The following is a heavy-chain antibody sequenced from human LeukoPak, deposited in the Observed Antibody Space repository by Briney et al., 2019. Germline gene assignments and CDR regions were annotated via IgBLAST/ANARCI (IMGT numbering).Heavy chain of an antibody. CDR1: GGSISSYY. J-gene: IGHJ4*02. Sequence: SETLSLTCTVSGGSISSYYWSWIRQPPGKGLEWIGYNHYSGSTNYNPSLRSRVTISVDTSKNQFSLKLSSVTAADTAVYYCARLGTYYYDSSGYRNHFDYWGQGTLVTVSS. D-gene: IGHD3-22*01. V-gene: IGHV4-59*08. CDR3: ARLGTYYYDSSGYRNHFDY. CDR2: NHYSGST.